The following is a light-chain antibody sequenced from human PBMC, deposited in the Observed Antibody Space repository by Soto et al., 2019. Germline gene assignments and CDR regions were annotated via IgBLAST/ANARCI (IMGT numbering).Light chain of an antibody. V-gene: IGLV2-14*01. Sequence: QSALTQPASVSGSPGQSITISCTGTSSDVGGYNYVSWYQHHPGKAPKLMVYEVSNRPSGVSNRFSGSKSGTTASLTISGLKAEDEADYYCSSYTTSYTQVFGGGTQLTVL. CDR1: SSDVGGYNY. J-gene: IGLJ3*02. CDR2: EVS. CDR3: SSYTTSYTQV.